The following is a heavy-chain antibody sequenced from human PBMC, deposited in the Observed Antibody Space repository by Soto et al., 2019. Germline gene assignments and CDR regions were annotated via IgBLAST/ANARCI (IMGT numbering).Heavy chain of an antibody. CDR1: GFTFVNHW. Sequence: EEQVVEPGGALVQPGGPLSLPGAAFGFTFVNHWRHWARQVPGEGLVWVSSINNDGSRTWYADPVRGRMAMSRDSARNLVYLQMNSLRAEDTAVYYCGTTFEYWGQGALVTVSS. V-gene: IGHV3-74*01. J-gene: IGHJ4*02. D-gene: IGHD1-26*01. CDR2: INNDGSRT. CDR3: GTTFEY.